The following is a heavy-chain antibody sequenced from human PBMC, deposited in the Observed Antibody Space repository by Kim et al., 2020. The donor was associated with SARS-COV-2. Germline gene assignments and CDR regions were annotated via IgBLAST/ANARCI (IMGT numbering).Heavy chain of an antibody. Sequence: GGSLRLSCTASGFTFGDYAMSWFRQAPGKGLEWVGFIRSKAYGGTTEYAASVKGRFTISRDDSKSIAYLQMNSLKTEDTAVYYCTRDSLSSGWGIDDYWGQGTLVTVSS. V-gene: IGHV3-49*03. J-gene: IGHJ4*02. CDR1: GFTFGDYA. D-gene: IGHD6-19*01. CDR2: IRSKAYGGTT. CDR3: TRDSLSSGWGIDDY.